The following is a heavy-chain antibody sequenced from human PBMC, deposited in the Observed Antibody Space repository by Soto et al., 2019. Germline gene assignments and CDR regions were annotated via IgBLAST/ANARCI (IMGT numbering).Heavy chain of an antibody. V-gene: IGHV4-30-2*01. D-gene: IGHD6-13*01. J-gene: IGHJ5*02. CDR2: IYHSGST. CDR3: ARVRSIAAAGRWSDP. Sequence: PSATLSLTCAVSGGSISSGGYSWSCIRQPPGKGLEWIGYIYHSGSTYYNPSLKSRVTISVDRSKNQFSLKLSSVTAADTAVYYCARVRSIAAAGRWSDPWGQGTLVTVSS. CDR1: GGSISSGGYS.